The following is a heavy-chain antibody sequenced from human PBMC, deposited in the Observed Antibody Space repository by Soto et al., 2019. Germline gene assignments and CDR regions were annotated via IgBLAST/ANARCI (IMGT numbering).Heavy chain of an antibody. D-gene: IGHD2-15*01. V-gene: IGHV4-59*08. CDR1: GGSISSYY. CDR3: ARHGTYCSGGSCMGGGDFDY. CDR2: IYYSGST. Sequence: QVQLQESGPGLVKPSETLSLTCTVSGGSISSYYWSWIRQPPGKGLEWIGYIYYSGSTNYNPSLKSRVTISVDTSKNPFSLKLSSVTAADTAVYYCARHGTYCSGGSCMGGGDFDYWGQGTLVTVSS. J-gene: IGHJ4*02.